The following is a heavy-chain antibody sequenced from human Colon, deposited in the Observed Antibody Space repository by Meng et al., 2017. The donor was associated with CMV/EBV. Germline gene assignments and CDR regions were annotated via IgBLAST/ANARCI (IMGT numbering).Heavy chain of an antibody. CDR2: INSDGSST. CDR1: GFTFSSYW. V-gene: IGHV3-74*01. Sequence: GGSLRLSCVASGFTFSSYWMHWVRQAPGKGLVWVSRINSDGSSTSYADSVKGRFTISRDNAKNTLYLQMNSLRAEDTAVYYCARGRITIFGVDDYWGQGTLVTVSS. J-gene: IGHJ4*02. D-gene: IGHD3-3*01. CDR3: ARGRITIFGVDDY.